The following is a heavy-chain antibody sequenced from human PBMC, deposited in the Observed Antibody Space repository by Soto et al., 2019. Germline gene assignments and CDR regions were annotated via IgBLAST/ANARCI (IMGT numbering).Heavy chain of an antibody. D-gene: IGHD3-16*01. Sequence: ASVNVSCKSSGGTFSSYSISWVRQAPGQGLEWMGGIIPIFGTANYAQKFQGRVTITADESTSTAYMELSSLRSEDTAVYYCARVGSRPDWGQGTLVTVSS. CDR3: ARVGSRPD. CDR1: GGTFSSYS. V-gene: IGHV1-69*13. CDR2: IIPIFGTA. J-gene: IGHJ4*02.